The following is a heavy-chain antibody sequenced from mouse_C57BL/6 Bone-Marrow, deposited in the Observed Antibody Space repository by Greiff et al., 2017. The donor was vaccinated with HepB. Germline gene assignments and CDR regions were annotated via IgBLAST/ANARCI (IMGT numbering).Heavy chain of an antibody. CDR2: ISSGSSTI. Sequence: VQLKESGGGLVKPGGSLKLSCAASGFTFSDYGMHWVRQAPEKGLEWVAYISSGSSTIYYADTVKGRFTISRDNAKNTLFLQMTSLRSADTAMYYCARPFITTAYYFDYWGQGTTLTVSS. V-gene: IGHV5-17*01. CDR3: ARPFITTAYYFDY. J-gene: IGHJ2*01. CDR1: GFTFSDYG. D-gene: IGHD1-1*01.